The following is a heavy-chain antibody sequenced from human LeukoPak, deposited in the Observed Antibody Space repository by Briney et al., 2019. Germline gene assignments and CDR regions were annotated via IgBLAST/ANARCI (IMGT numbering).Heavy chain of an antibody. CDR2: IIPIFGTA. D-gene: IGHD6-6*01. CDR1: GGTFSSYA. V-gene: IGHV1-69*05. J-gene: IGHJ6*03. Sequence: VQVSCEASGGTFSSYAISWVRQAPGQGLEWMGGIIPIFGTANYAQKFQGRVTITTDESTSTAYMELSSLRSEDTAVYYCARVAEYSSSYYYYYYMDVWGKGTTVTVSS. CDR3: ARVAEYSSSYYYYYYMDV.